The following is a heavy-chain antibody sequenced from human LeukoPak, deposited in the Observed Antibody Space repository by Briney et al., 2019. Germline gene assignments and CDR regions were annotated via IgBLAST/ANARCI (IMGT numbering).Heavy chain of an antibody. V-gene: IGHV3-23*01. CDR3: AKADTSMVRRYYFDY. CDR1: GFTFSNYA. CDR2: ISGGGGSK. Sequence: PGGSLRLSCAASGFTFSNYAVRWIRQAPGKGLEWVSVISGGGGSKYYADSVKGRFTISRDYFRDTLYLQMDSLRAEDTAVYYCAKADTSMVRRYYFDYWGQGTLVTVSS. D-gene: IGHD5-18*01. J-gene: IGHJ4*02.